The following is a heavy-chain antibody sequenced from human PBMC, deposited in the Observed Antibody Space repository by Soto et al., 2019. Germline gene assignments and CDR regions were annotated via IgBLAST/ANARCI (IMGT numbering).Heavy chain of an antibody. CDR2: ISAYNGNT. V-gene: IGHV1-18*01. CDR1: GYTFTSYG. D-gene: IGHD4-4*01. CDR3: ATDLPVTTVLNYFDY. J-gene: IGHJ4*02. Sequence: QVQLVQSGAEVKKHGASVNVSCKDSGYTFTSYGISWVRQAPGQGLEWMGWISAYNGNTNYAQKLQGRVTMTTDTSTSTAYLELMSLRSYDTAVYYCATDLPVTTVLNYFDYWGQGTLVTVSS.